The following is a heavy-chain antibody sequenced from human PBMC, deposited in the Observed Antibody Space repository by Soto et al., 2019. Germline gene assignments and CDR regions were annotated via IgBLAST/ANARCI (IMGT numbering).Heavy chain of an antibody. V-gene: IGHV1-24*01. Sequence: ASVKVSCKVSGYTLPELSMHWVRQAPGKVLEWMGGFDPEDGETIYAQKFQGRVTMTEDTSTDTAYMELSSLRSEDTAVYYCATGRGHSGGSCCYAFDIWGQGTMVTVSS. CDR2: FDPEDGET. CDR3: ATGRGHSGGSCCYAFDI. D-gene: IGHD2-15*01. J-gene: IGHJ3*02. CDR1: GYTLPELS.